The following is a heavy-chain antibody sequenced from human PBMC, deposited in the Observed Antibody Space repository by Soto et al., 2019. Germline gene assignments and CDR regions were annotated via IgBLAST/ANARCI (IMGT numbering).Heavy chain of an antibody. CDR3: ARTGSSAHCSSTSCYDFFYFDY. V-gene: IGHV1-69*13. CDR2: IIPIFGTA. D-gene: IGHD2-2*01. CDR1: GGTFSSYA. J-gene: IGHJ4*02. Sequence: ASVKVSCKASGGTFSSYAISWVRQAPGQGLEWMGGIIPIFGTANYAQKFQGRVTITADESTSTAYMELSSLRSEDTAVYYCARTGSSAHCSSTSCYDFFYFDYWGQGTLVTVSS.